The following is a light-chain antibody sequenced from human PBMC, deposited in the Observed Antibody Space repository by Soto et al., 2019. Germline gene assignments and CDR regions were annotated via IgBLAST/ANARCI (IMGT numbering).Light chain of an antibody. CDR1: QSVSSN. V-gene: IGKV3-15*01. CDR3: HQYMRWRLT. CDR2: GAS. J-gene: IGKJ4*01. Sequence: EIVMTQSPATLSVSPGERATLSCRASQSVSSNLAWYQQKPGQAPSLLIYGASTRATGTPARFSGSGSGTEFTLTSRHLQSVAFAYYQCHQYMRWRLTFGEGTKVEIK.